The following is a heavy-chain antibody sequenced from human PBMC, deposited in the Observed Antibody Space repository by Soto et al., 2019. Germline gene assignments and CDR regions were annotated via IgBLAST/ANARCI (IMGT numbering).Heavy chain of an antibody. V-gene: IGHV3-74*01. D-gene: IGHD5-18*01. Sequence: EVQLVESGGGLVQPGGSLRLSCAASGFSFSSYWIHWVRQAPGKGLVWVSGIKTDGSSTDYADSVKGRFTISRDNAKNTLYLQMNSLSAEDTAVYYCAKREGNTYGLFHWGQGTLVTVSS. CDR3: AKREGNTYGLFH. J-gene: IGHJ4*02. CDR2: IKTDGSST. CDR1: GFSFSSYW.